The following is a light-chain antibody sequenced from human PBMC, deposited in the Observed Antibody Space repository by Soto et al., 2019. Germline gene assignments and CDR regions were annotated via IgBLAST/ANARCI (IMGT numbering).Light chain of an antibody. CDR3: QQLNSYRLT. CDR1: QGISSY. CDR2: AVS. Sequence: DIQLTQSPSFLSASVGDRVTITCRASQGISSYFAWYQQKPGKAPKLLIYAVSTLQSGVPSKVSGSASGTEFTLTISSLQPEEFAIYYGQQLNSYRLTFGGGTKVEIQ. J-gene: IGKJ4*01. V-gene: IGKV1-9*01.